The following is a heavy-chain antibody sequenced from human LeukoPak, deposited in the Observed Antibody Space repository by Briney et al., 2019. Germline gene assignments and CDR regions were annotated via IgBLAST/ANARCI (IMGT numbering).Heavy chain of an antibody. D-gene: IGHD4-17*01. CDR2: MNPNSGNT. Sequence: ASVKVSCKASGYTFTSYDINWVRQATGQGLEWMGWMNPNSGNTGYAQKFQGRVTITRNTSISTAYMELSSLRSEDTAVYYCARGGMTTEGYYYMDVWGKGTTVTVSS. CDR3: ARGGMTTEGYYYMDV. V-gene: IGHV1-8*03. CDR1: GYTFTSYD. J-gene: IGHJ6*03.